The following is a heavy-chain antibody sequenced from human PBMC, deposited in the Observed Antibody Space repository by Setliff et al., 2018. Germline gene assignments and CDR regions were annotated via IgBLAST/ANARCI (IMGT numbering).Heavy chain of an antibody. D-gene: IGHD1-20*01. J-gene: IGHJ6*03. CDR2: IIPVLGER. CDR3: ARSDPHITMSGDYYYYMDV. V-gene: IGHV1-69*10. Sequence: SVKVSCKSSGGTFVNYAFSWVRQAPGQGLEWMGGIIPVLGERNYAQRVQGRVTIAADKYTNTVYMELKTLTSEDTAMYFCARSDPHITMSGDYYYYMDVWGTGTTVTVSS. CDR1: GGTFVNYA.